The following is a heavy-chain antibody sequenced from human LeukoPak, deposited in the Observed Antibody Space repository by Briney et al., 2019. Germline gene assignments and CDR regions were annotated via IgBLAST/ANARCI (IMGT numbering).Heavy chain of an antibody. CDR1: GFTFSSYW. V-gene: IGHV3-74*01. CDR2: INGDGSTT. D-gene: IGHD3-16*01. J-gene: IGHJ2*01. CDR3: ARVSIGAWYFDL. Sequence: GGSLRLSCAASGFTFSSYWMHWVRQAPGKGLVWVSRINGDGSTTTYADSATGRFTISRDNAKNTQYLQMNRLGAEDTAVYYCARVSIGAWYFDLWGRGTLVTVSS.